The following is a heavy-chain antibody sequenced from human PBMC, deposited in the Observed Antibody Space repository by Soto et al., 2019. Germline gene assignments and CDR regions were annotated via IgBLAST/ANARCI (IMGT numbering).Heavy chain of an antibody. CDR3: ARTSMQSRGYSYGHGGMDV. D-gene: IGHD5-18*01. CDR1: GYSFTLYW. Sequence: GESLNISCKGSGYSFTLYWISWVRQMPGKGLEWMGRIDPSDSYTNYSPSFQGHVTISADKSISTAYLQWSSLKASDTAMYYCARTSMQSRGYSYGHGGMDVWGQGTTVTVSS. V-gene: IGHV5-10-1*01. J-gene: IGHJ6*02. CDR2: IDPSDSYT.